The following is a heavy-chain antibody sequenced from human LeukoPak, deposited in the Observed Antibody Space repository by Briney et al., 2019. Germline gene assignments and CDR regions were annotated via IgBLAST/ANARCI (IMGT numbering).Heavy chain of an antibody. CDR1: GGTFSSYA. J-gene: IGHJ6*03. V-gene: IGHV1-69*05. CDR2: IIPIFGTA. Sequence: SVKVSCKASGGTFSSYAISWVRQAPGQGLEWMGGIIPIFGTANYAQKFQGRVTITTDESTSTAYMELSSLRSEDTAVYYCARTKTMVTRPAYYYYYYYMDVWGKGTTVTVSS. CDR3: ARTKTMVTRPAYYYYYYYMDV. D-gene: IGHD5-18*01.